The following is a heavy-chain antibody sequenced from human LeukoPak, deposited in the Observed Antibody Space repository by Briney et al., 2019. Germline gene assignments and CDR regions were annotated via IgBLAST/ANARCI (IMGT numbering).Heavy chain of an antibody. V-gene: IGHV4-4*07. CDR1: GRSISSYH. Sequence: SETLSLTCAVSGRSISSYHWSWIRQPAEGGLEWIGHIYTNGDTNYNPSLKSQVTMSVDTSKNQFSLRLSSVTAADTAVYFCARASGDYPYGMGVWGQGTTVTVSS. J-gene: IGHJ6*02. CDR2: IYTNGDT. CDR3: ARASGDYPYGMGV. D-gene: IGHD4-17*01.